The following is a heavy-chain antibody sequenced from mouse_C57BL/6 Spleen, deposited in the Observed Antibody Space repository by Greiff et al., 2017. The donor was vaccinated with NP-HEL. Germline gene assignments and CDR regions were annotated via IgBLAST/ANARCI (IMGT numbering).Heavy chain of an antibody. J-gene: IGHJ2*01. Sequence: QVQLQQSGAELVKPGASVKISCKASGYAFSSYWMNWVKQRPGKGLEWIGQIYPGDGDTNYNGKFKGKATLTADKTSSTAYMQLSSLTAEYSAVYFCAREGNYYGPLDYWGQGTTLTVSS. CDR3: AREGNYYGPLDY. V-gene: IGHV1-80*01. CDR1: GYAFSSYW. D-gene: IGHD1-2*01. CDR2: IYPGDGDT.